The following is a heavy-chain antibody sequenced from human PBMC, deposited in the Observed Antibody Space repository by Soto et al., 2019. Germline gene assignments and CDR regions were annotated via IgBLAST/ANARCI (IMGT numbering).Heavy chain of an antibody. CDR1: SGSIISSNW. V-gene: IGHV4-4*02. J-gene: IGHJ5*02. D-gene: IGHD2-21*01. Sequence: QVQLQESGPGLVKPSGTLSLTCVVSSGSIISSNWWSWVRQPPGKGLEWIGEIHHSGTTNYNPFLNSRVTISVANSTNQFSLNLSFVTAAATAAYYRARIIYCSDDWCFGFAPWGQGTLVTVSS. CDR3: ARIIYCSDDWCFGFAP. CDR2: IHHSGTT.